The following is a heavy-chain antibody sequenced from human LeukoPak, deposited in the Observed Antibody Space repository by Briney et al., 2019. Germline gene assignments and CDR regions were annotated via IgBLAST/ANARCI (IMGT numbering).Heavy chain of an antibody. CDR2: LGSTAYGGTT. CDR1: GFTFSIYP. V-gene: IGHV3-49*04. CDR3: TRPYYDYLTGYYSDY. Sequence: GRSLRLSCTTSGFTFSIYPMSWVRQAPGKGLEWLALLGSTAYGGTTKYAASVKGRSTISRDDSKSIAYLQMNSLKTEDTAVYYCTRPYYDYLTGYYSDYWGQGTLVTVSS. D-gene: IGHD3-9*01. J-gene: IGHJ4*02.